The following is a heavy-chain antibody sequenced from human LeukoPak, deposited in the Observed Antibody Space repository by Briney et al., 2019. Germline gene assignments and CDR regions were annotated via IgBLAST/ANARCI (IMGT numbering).Heavy chain of an antibody. D-gene: IGHD3/OR15-3a*01. CDR3: TIAWYLDFWTGFHL. V-gene: IGHV1-8*01. CDR1: GYTFTSYD. J-gene: IGHJ5*02. CDR2: MNPNSGNT. Sequence: ASVKVSCKASGYTFTSYDINWVRQATGQGLEWMGWMNPNSGNTGYAQNFQGRVTMTEDTSTKTAYMELRSLRSDDTAVYYCTIAWYLDFWTGFHLWGQGTLVTVSS.